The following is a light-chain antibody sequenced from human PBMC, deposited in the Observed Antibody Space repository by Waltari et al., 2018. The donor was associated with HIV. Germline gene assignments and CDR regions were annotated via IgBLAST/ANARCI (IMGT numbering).Light chain of an antibody. CDR1: QTICSS. Sequence: DIQITQTPSTLSASVGDSVPITCQASQTICSSLAWYQKKSGKAPKFVIDKASSLASGVPSRVSGSGSGTEFTLTIRSLQPDDFATYYCQEYFGQGTRLEIK. V-gene: IGKV1-5*03. CDR2: KAS. J-gene: IGKJ5*01. CDR3: QEY.